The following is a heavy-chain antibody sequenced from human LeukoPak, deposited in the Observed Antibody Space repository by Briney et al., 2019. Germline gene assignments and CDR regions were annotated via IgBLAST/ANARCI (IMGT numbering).Heavy chain of an antibody. CDR1: VSTFSSYA. D-gene: IGHD1-14*01. Sequence: GGSLRLSCAASVSTFSSYAMHWVRQAPGKGLEWVAVISYDGSNKYYADSVKGRFTISRDNSKNTLYLQMNSLRAEDTAVYYCARGLRKVSPDAFDIWGQGTMVTVSS. V-gene: IGHV3-30-3*01. J-gene: IGHJ3*02. CDR2: ISYDGSNK. CDR3: ARGLRKVSPDAFDI.